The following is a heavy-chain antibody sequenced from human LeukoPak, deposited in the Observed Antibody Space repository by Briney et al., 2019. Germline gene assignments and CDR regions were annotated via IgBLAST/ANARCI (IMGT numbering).Heavy chain of an antibody. Sequence: GESLKISCKASGYSFTNFWVGWVRQMPGKGLEWMGIILPSDSDTRYSPSFQGQVTISADKSISTAYLQWSSLKASDTAMYYCARLREKSYCSGGSCLDQDYYFDYWGQGTLVTVSS. CDR1: GYSFTNFW. J-gene: IGHJ4*02. V-gene: IGHV5-51*01. D-gene: IGHD2-15*01. CDR2: ILPSDSDT. CDR3: ARLREKSYCSGGSCLDQDYYFDY.